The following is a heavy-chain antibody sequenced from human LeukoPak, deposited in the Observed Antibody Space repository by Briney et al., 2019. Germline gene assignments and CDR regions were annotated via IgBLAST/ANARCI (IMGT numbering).Heavy chain of an antibody. CDR2: MKTDGTRI. D-gene: IGHD3-10*01. CDR1: GFRFSDSW. CDR3: ARGADHGGSYYPD. Sequence: GGSLRLSCAASGFRFSDSWMYWVRQGPGKGPVWVSRMKTDGTRIEYADSVKGRSTISRDNAKNTLFLQMSSLRVEDTAVYYCARGADHGGSYYPDWGQGTRVTVSS. V-gene: IGHV3-74*01. J-gene: IGHJ4*02.